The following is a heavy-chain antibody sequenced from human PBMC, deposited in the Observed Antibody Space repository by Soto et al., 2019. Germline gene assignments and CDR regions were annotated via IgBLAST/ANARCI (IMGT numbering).Heavy chain of an antibody. CDR1: GGSISSYY. Sequence: PSETLSLTCTVSGGSISSYYWSWIRQPPGKGLEWIWYIYYSGSTNYNPSLKSRVTISVDTSKNQFSLKLSSVTAADTAVYYCARLLKRRFDPGGQGTLVTVSS. D-gene: IGHD1-1*01. J-gene: IGHJ5*02. V-gene: IGHV4-59*01. CDR3: ARLLKRRFDP. CDR2: IYYSGST.